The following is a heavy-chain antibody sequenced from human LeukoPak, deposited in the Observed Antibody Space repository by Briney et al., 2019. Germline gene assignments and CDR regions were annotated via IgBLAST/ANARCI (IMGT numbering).Heavy chain of an antibody. CDR1: GFTFCSSV. CDR3: VKDASGARVKWYFDL. CDR2: ISSNGGNT. D-gene: IGHD7-27*01. J-gene: IGHJ2*01. V-gene: IGHV3-64D*09. Sequence: GGSLRLSCSASGFTFCSSVMHWVRQAPGKGLEYVSAISSNGGNTFYADSVKGRFTISRDNSKNTLYLQMSSLRAEDTAVYYCVKDASGARVKWYFDLWGRGTLVTVSS.